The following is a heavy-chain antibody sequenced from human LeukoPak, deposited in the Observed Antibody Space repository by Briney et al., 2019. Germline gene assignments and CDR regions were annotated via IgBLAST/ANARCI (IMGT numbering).Heavy chain of an antibody. J-gene: IGHJ6*03. V-gene: IGHV4-4*07. D-gene: IGHD5-12*01. Sequence: PSETLSLTCTVSGGSISSYYWSWIQQPAGKGLKWIGRIYTSGSTNYNPSLKSRVTMSVDTSKNQFSLKLRSVTAADTAVYFCARGWTGPLIVATTYYYYYMDVCGKGSTVTVSS. CDR2: IYTSGST. CDR3: ARGWTGPLIVATTYYYYYMDV. CDR1: GGSISSYY.